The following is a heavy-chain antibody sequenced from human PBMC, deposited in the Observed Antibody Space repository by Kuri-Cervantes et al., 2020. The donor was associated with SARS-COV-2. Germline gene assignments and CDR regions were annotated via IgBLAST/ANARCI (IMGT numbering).Heavy chain of an antibody. CDR3: VRIRAATVIADY. Sequence: GRTLVIPTQTLTLTCTFSWSSLPTSGMCVAWIRQPPGKALEWLARIDWDDDKYYKTSLNTRLSISKDTSKDQVVLTMTDMDPVDTATYYCVRIRAATVIADYWGQGTLVTVSS. CDR1: WSSLPTSGMC. D-gene: IGHD4-11*01. J-gene: IGHJ4*02. V-gene: IGHV2-70*11. CDR2: IDWDDDK.